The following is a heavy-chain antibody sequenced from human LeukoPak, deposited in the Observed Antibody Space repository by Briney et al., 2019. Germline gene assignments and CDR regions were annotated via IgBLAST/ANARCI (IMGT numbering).Heavy chain of an antibody. Sequence: GRSLRLSCAASGFSFSSYGMHWVRQTPGKGREWVAVMSFDGSNIYYGDSVKGRFTISRDNSKNTLYLQMNSLRVEDTALYYCAKVTPGSTARKSGLDFWGQGTLVTVSS. CDR1: GFSFSSYG. CDR2: MSFDGSNI. J-gene: IGHJ4*02. D-gene: IGHD2-21*02. CDR3: AKVTPGSTARKSGLDF. V-gene: IGHV3-30*18.